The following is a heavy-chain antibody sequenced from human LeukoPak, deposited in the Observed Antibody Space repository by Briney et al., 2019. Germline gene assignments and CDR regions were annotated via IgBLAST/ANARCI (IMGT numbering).Heavy chain of an antibody. D-gene: IGHD3-10*01. CDR1: GGSISSHY. Sequence: SETLFLTCTVSGGSISSHYWSWIRQPPGKGLEWIGYIYYSGSTNYNPSLKGRVTISVDTSKNQFSLKLSSVTAADTAVYYCARGFYGSGSYYRSHYYYYMDVWGKGTTVTVSS. CDR2: IYYSGST. CDR3: ARGFYGSGSYYRSHYYYYMDV. J-gene: IGHJ6*03. V-gene: IGHV4-59*11.